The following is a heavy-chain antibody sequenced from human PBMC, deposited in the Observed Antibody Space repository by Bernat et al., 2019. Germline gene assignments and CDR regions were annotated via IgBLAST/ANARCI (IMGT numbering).Heavy chain of an antibody. Sequence: QVQLVQSGAEVKKPGASVKVSCTASGYTFTSYYMHWVRQAPGQGLEWMGIINPSGGSTSYAQKFQGRVTMTRDTSTSTVYMELSSLRSEDTAVYYCARGEARTYSSLTQNWFDPWGQGTLVTVSS. CDR1: GYTFTSYY. CDR2: INPSGGST. CDR3: ARGEARTYSSLTQNWFDP. J-gene: IGHJ5*02. D-gene: IGHD6-13*01. V-gene: IGHV1-46*01.